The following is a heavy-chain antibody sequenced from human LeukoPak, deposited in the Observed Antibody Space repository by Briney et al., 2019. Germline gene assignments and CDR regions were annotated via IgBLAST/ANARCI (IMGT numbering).Heavy chain of an antibody. D-gene: IGHD6-19*01. CDR1: GYTFTGYH. CDR3: ARDSLRTAIAMAGGNWFDP. V-gene: IGHV1-46*01. J-gene: IGHJ5*02. CDR2: INPSGGST. Sequence: ASVNLSCKASGYTFTGYHNHCVRQAPRQGLEWMGIINPSGGSTTYAEKFQGRVTMTRDTSTSTIYMELSSLRSEDTAVYYCARDSLRTAIAMAGGNWFDPWGQGTLVTVSS.